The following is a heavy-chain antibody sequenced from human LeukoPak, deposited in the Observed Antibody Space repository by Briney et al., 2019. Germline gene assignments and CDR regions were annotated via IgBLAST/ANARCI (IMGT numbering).Heavy chain of an antibody. D-gene: IGHD2-2*01. V-gene: IGHV4-4*07. CDR2: IYTSGST. Sequence: SGTLSLTCTVSGGSISSYYWSWIRQPAGKGLEWIGRIYTSGSTNYNPSLKSRVTMSVDTSKNQFSLKLSSVTAADTAVYYCARDHLEWWDIVVVPAARRYNWFDPWGQGTLVTVSS. CDR3: ARDHLEWWDIVVVPAARRYNWFDP. CDR1: GGSISSYY. J-gene: IGHJ5*02.